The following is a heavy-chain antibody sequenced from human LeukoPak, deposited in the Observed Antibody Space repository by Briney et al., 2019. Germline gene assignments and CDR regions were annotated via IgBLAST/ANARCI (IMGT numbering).Heavy chain of an antibody. Sequence: PSETLSLTCTVSGGSISSYYWSWIRQPPGKGLEWIGYIYYSGSTNYNPSLKSRVTISVDTSKNQFSLKLSSVTAADTAVYYCARAEGADFWSGYCTGDAFDIWGQGTMVTVSS. CDR1: GGSISSYY. V-gene: IGHV4-59*01. CDR2: IYYSGST. D-gene: IGHD3-3*01. CDR3: ARAEGADFWSGYCTGDAFDI. J-gene: IGHJ3*02.